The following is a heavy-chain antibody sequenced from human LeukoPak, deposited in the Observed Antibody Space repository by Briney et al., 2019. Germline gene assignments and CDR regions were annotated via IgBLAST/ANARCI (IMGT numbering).Heavy chain of an antibody. D-gene: IGHD2-2*01. V-gene: IGHV3-30*04. CDR3: ARGEGYCSSTSCRSSDY. CDR2: ISYDGSNK. CDR1: GFTFSSYA. J-gene: IGHJ4*02. Sequence: GRSPRLSCAASGFTFSSYAMHWVRQAPGKGLEWVAVISYDGSNKYYADSVKGRFTISRDNSKNTLYLQMNSLRAEDTAVYYCARGEGYCSSTSCRSSDYWGQGTLVTVSS.